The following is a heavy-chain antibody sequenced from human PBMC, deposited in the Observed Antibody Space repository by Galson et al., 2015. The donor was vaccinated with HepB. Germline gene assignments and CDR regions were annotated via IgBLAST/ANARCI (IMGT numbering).Heavy chain of an antibody. J-gene: IGHJ6*02. CDR3: ARGARNYYGMDV. CDR2: INPNSGGT. Sequence: SVKVSCKASGYTFTGYYMHWVRQAPGQGLEWMGRINPNSGGTNYAQKFQGRVTMTRDTSISTAYMELSRLRSDDTVVYYCARGARNYYGMDVWGRGTTVTVSS. V-gene: IGHV1-2*05. CDR1: GYTFTGYY.